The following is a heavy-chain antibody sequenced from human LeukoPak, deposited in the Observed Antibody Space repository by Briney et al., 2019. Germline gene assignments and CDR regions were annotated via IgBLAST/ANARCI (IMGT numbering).Heavy chain of an antibody. CDR1: GGSISSYY. J-gene: IGHJ4*02. CDR3: AAQLVVTCTSDY. Sequence: SETLSLTCTVSGGSISSYYWSWIRQPPGKGLEWIGYIYYSGSTNYNPSLKSRVTISVDTSKNQFSLKLSSVTAADTAVYYCAAQLVVTCTSDYWGQGTLVTVSS. CDR2: IYYSGST. D-gene: IGHD2-21*02. V-gene: IGHV4-59*03.